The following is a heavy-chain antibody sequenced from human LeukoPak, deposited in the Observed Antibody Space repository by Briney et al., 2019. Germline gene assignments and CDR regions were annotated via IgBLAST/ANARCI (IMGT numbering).Heavy chain of an antibody. CDR2: MNPNSGNT. CDR1: GYTFTSYD. CDR3: ARDGRGLHNWNQKRRTYYMDV. V-gene: IGHV1-8*03. D-gene: IGHD1-20*01. J-gene: IGHJ6*03. Sequence: ASVKVSCKASGYTFTSYDINWVRQATGQGLEWMGWMNPNSGNTGYAQKFQGRVTITRNTSISTAYMELSSLRAADTAVYYCARDGRGLHNWNQKRRTYYMDVWGKGTTVTVSS.